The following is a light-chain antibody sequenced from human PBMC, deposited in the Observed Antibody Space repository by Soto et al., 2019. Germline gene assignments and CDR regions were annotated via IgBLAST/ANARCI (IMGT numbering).Light chain of an antibody. Sequence: EIVLTQSPGTLSLSPGERATLSCRASQSVGSTYLAWYQQKPGQAPRLLIYGSSTRATGIPDRFSGSGSGTDFTLTISRLEPEDFAMYYCQQYGSSPRTVGPGTRVDIK. V-gene: IGKV3-20*01. CDR3: QQYGSSPRT. CDR1: QSVGSTY. J-gene: IGKJ3*01. CDR2: GSS.